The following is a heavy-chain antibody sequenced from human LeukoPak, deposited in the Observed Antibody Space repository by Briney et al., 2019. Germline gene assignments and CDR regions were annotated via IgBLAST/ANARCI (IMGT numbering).Heavy chain of an antibody. J-gene: IGHJ1*01. CDR3: ATRLHYYDTDDS. Sequence: GASMKVSCKVSGYPLNDLSIHWVRQAPGKGLEWMGGFDPDRGGTIYAEKFQGRLKLTQDTSTDTAYMELTSLRSEDTAVIFCATRLHYYDTDDSWGQGTPVTVSS. CDR1: GYPLNDLS. V-gene: IGHV1-24*01. D-gene: IGHD3-22*01. CDR2: FDPDRGGT.